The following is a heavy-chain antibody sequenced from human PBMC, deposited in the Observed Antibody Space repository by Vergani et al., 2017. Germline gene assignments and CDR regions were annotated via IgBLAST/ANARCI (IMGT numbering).Heavy chain of an antibody. J-gene: IGHJ4*02. CDR1: GGSISSGGYY. CDR2: IYYSGST. CDR3: ARMGVTFGVVISRFDY. V-gene: IGHV4-61*08. D-gene: IGHD3-3*01. Sequence: QVQLQESGPGLVKPSQTLSLTCTVSGGSISSGGYYWSWIRQHPGKGLEWIGYIYYSGSTNYNPSLKSRVTISVDTSKNQFSLKLSSVTAADTAVYYCARMGVTFGVVISRFDYWGQGTLVTVSS.